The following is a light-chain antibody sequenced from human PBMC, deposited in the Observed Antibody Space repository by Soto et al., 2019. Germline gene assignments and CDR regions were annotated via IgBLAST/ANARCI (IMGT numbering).Light chain of an antibody. CDR1: QAVDRKF. CDR3: QHYSISPPVT. Sequence: EIVLTQSPGTLSLSPGETATLSCRASQAVDRKFLAWYQKSPGQAPRLPIFGASLRATGVPDRFSGGGSGTDFTLTISRVEPEDFSVYYCQHYSISPPVTFGQGTRLDI. CDR2: GAS. J-gene: IGKJ5*01. V-gene: IGKV3-20*01.